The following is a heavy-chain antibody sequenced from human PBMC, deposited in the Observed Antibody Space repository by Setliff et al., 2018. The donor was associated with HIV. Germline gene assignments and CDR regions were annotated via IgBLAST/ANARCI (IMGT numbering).Heavy chain of an antibody. J-gene: IGHJ4*02. D-gene: IGHD5-18*01. CDR2: IYTTGST. CDR1: GGSISSTSYY. CDR3: ARDRYTYAYLDY. Sequence: PSETLSLTCTVSGGSISSTSYYWGWLRQPPGKGLEWIGYIYTTGSTNYNPSLKSRVTISLDTSKNQFSLKLSSVTAADTAVYYCARDRYTYAYLDYWGQGTLVTVSS. V-gene: IGHV4-61*05.